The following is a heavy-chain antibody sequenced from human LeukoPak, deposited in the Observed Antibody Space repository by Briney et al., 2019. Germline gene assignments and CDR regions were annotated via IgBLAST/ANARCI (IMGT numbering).Heavy chain of an antibody. CDR2: ISYDGSNK. D-gene: IGHD3-9*01. V-gene: IGHV3-30*03. J-gene: IGHJ4*02. CDR3: ARDPRSDWLSPYFDY. Sequence: GGSLRLSCAASGFTFSSYSMNWVRQAPGKGLEWVAVISYDGSNKYYADSVKGRFTISRDNSKNTLYLQMNSLRAEDTAVYYCARDPRSDWLSPYFDYWGQGTLVTVSS. CDR1: GFTFSSYS.